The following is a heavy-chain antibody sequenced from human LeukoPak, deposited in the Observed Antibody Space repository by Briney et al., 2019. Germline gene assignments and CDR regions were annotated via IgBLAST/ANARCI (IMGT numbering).Heavy chain of an antibody. CDR1: GFTFDDYT. CDR3: AKAYGYSSSPMSPDI. CDR2: ISWDGGST. Sequence: GGSLRLSCAASGFTFDDYTMHWVRQAPGKGLEWVSLISWDGGSTYYADSVKGRFTISRDNSKNSLYLQMNSLRTEDTALYYCAKAYGYSSSPMSPDIWGQGTVVTVSS. J-gene: IGHJ3*02. V-gene: IGHV3-43*01. D-gene: IGHD6-13*01.